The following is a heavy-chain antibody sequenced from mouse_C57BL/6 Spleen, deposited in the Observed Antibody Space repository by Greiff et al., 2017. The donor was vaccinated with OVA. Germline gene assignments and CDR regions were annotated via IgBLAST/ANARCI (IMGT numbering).Heavy chain of an antibody. CDR1: GFSLTSYG. CDR2: IWSGGST. CDR3: AGYGFYAMDY. D-gene: IGHD2-2*01. V-gene: IGHV2-2*01. J-gene: IGHJ4*01. Sequence: QVQLQQSGPGLVQPSQCLSISCTVSGFSLTSYGVHWVRQSPGKGLEWLGVIWSGGSTDYNAAFISRLSISKDNSKSQVFFKMNGLQADDTALYYCAGYGFYAMDYWGQGTSVTVSS.